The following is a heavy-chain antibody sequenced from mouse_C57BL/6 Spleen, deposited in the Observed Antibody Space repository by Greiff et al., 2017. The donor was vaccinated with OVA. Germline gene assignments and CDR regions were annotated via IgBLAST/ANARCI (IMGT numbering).Heavy chain of an antibody. CDR1: GFTFSDYY. CDR3: ARRGLLRRYFDV. CDR2: ISNGGGST. V-gene: IGHV5-12*01. J-gene: IGHJ1*03. D-gene: IGHD1-1*01. Sequence: EVQLVESGGGLVQPGGSLKLSCAASGFTFSDYYMYWVRQTPEKRLEWVAYISNGGGSTYYPDTVKGRFTISRDNAKNPLYLQMSRLKSEDTAMYYCARRGLLRRYFDVWGTGTTVTVSS.